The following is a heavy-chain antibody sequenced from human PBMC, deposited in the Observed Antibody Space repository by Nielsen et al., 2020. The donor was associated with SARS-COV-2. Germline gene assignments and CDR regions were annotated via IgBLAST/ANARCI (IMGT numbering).Heavy chain of an antibody. D-gene: IGHD6-19*01. CDR2: ISSSGSTI. Sequence: VRQAPGKGLEWVSYISSSGSTIYYADSVKGRFTISRDNAKNTLYLQMNSLRAEDTAVYYCARDREQWPVRAYYYYGMDVWGQGTTVTVSS. V-gene: IGHV3-48*03. J-gene: IGHJ6*02. CDR3: ARDREQWPVRAYYYYGMDV.